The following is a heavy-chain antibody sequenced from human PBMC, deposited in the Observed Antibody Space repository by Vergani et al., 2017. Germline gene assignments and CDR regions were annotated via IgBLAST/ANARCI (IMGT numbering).Heavy chain of an antibody. CDR1: GFTFSSYA. V-gene: IGHV3-23*01. CDR3: ARGGGCSSTSCYVGAFDI. CDR2: ISGSGGST. D-gene: IGHD2-2*01. J-gene: IGHJ3*02. Sequence: EVQLLESGGGLVQPGGSLRLSCAASGFTFSSYAMSWVRQAPGKGLEWVSAISGSGGSTYYADSVKGRFTISRDNAKNTLYLQMNSLRAEDTAVYYCARGGGCSSTSCYVGAFDIWGQGTMVTVSS.